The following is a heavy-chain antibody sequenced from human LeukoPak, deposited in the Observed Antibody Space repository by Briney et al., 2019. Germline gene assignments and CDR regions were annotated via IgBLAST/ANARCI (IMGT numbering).Heavy chain of an antibody. Sequence: GGSLRLSCAASGFTFNTYGMNWVRQAPGKGLEWVSAISGSGGSTYYADSVKGRFTISRDNSKNTLYLQMNSLRAEDTAVYYCARAKGGFGGFDYWGQGTLVTVSS. CDR1: GFTFNTYG. D-gene: IGHD3-10*01. J-gene: IGHJ4*02. CDR3: ARAKGGFGGFDY. CDR2: ISGSGGST. V-gene: IGHV3-23*01.